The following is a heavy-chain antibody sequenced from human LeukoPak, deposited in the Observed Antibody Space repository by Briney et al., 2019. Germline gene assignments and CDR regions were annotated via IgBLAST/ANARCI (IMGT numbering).Heavy chain of an antibody. J-gene: IGHJ4*02. Sequence: ASVKVSCKASGYTFTMYYIHWVRQAPGQGFEWMGMINPGDGATTYAQRFRGRVTVTRDMSTTTVYMDLRSLRSEDTAVYFCAREIVPGGYSYGQFDYWGQGTLVTVSS. CDR2: INPGDGAT. D-gene: IGHD5-18*01. CDR1: GYTFTMYY. CDR3: AREIVPGGYSYGQFDY. V-gene: IGHV1-46*01.